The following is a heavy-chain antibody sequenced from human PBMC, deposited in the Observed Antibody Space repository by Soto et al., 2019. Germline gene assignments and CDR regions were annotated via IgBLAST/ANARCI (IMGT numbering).Heavy chain of an antibody. J-gene: IGHJ5*02. Sequence: QLQLQESGSGLVKPSQTLSLTCAVSGGSISSGGYSWSWIRQPPGKGLEWIGYIYHSGRPYYNPPLKSRVTISVDRSKTQFPLKLSSVTAADTVVYYCARVPGPWGQGTLVTVSS. CDR1: GGSISSGGYS. V-gene: IGHV4-30-2*01. CDR2: IYHSGRP. CDR3: ARVPGP.